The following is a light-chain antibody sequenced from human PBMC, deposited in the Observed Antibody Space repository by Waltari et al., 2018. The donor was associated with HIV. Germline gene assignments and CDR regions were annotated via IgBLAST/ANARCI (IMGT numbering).Light chain of an antibody. J-gene: IGKJ5*01. CDR2: GIS. CDR1: QGLDAW. CDR3: QQSYSTPIT. V-gene: IGKV1-12*01. Sequence: DIQMTQSPSSVSASVGDTVTITCRASQGLDAWLAGYQHKPGMAPKLLIYGISTLESGVPSRCSGSGSGTDFTLTIRSLQPEDFATYYCQQSYSTPITFGQGTRLEIK.